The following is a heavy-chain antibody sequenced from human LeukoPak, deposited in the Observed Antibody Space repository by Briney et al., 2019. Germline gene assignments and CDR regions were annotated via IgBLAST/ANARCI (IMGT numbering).Heavy chain of an antibody. J-gene: IGHJ4*02. CDR1: GYSISSGYY. CDR2: IYHSGST. V-gene: IGHV4-38-2*02. Sequence: SETLSLTCAVSGYSISSGYYWGWIRQPPGKRLEWIGSIYHSGSTYYNPSLKSRVTISVDTSKNQFSLKLSSVTAADTAVYYCARDQDYGGNSGFDYWGQGTLVTVSS. CDR3: ARDQDYGGNSGFDY. D-gene: IGHD4-23*01.